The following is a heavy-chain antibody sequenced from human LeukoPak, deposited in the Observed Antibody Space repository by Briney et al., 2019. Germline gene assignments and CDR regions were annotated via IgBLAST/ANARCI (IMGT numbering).Heavy chain of an antibody. CDR3: ASLLTPYHGSGGGGMDV. Sequence: GGSLRLPCAASGFTFSTHWMYWVRQAPGKEFVWVSRISGDGSLTSYADSVRGRFTISRDNAKETLYLQMTSLRVEDMAVYSCASLLTPYHGSGGGGMDVWGQGTTVTVSS. V-gene: IGHV3-74*01. J-gene: IGHJ6*02. D-gene: IGHD3-10*01. CDR2: ISGDGSLT. CDR1: GFTFSTHW.